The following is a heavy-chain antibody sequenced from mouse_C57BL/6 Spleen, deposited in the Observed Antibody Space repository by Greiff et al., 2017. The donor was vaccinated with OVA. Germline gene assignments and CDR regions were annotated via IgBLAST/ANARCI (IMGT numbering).Heavy chain of an antibody. CDR1: GYTFTSYW. Sequence: VKLQQPGAELVKPGASVKLSCKASGYTFTSYWMQWVKQRPGQGLEWIGEIDPSDSYTNYNQKFKGKATLTVDTSSSTAYMQLSSLTSEDSAVYYCAREAPVVAKGAMDYWGQGTSVTVSS. CDR3: AREAPVVAKGAMDY. D-gene: IGHD1-1*01. J-gene: IGHJ4*01. V-gene: IGHV1-50*01. CDR2: IDPSDSYT.